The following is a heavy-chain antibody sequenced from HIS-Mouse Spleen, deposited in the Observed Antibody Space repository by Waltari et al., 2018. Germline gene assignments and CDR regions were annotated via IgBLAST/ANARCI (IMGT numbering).Heavy chain of an antibody. V-gene: IGHV4-39*07. J-gene: IGHJ2*01. D-gene: IGHD6-13*01. Sequence: QLQLQESGPGLVNPSETLSLTCPVSGVSLSRSSYYWGWIRQPPGKGLEWIGSIYYSGSTYYNPSLKSRVTISVDTSKNQFSLKLSSVTAADTAVYYCAREIPYSSSWYDWYFDLWGRGTLVTVSS. CDR2: IYYSGST. CDR3: AREIPYSSSWYDWYFDL. CDR1: GVSLSRSSYY.